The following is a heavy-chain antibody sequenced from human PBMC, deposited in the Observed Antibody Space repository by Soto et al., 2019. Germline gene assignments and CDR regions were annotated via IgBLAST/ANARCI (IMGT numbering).Heavy chain of an antibody. V-gene: IGHV3-30*18. CDR2: ISYDGTNQ. CDR3: EKERIQYGEYDYSFDS. D-gene: IGHD4-17*01. Sequence: QVQLVESGGGVVQSGRSLRLSCAASGFTFRKHGMNWVRQAPGKGLEWVAFISYDGTNQYYRDSVKGRFTISRDNLKNTLYLPMDSLRSENTSVYYCEKERIQYGEYDYSFDSWGQGTLVTVSS. J-gene: IGHJ4*02. CDR1: GFTFRKHG.